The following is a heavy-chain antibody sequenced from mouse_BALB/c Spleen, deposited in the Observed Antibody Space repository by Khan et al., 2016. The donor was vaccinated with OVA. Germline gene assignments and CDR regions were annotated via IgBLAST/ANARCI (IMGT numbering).Heavy chain of an antibody. V-gene: IGHV5-6*01. J-gene: IGHJ3*01. Sequence: EVELVESGGDLVKPGGSLKLSCAASGFTFSTYGMSWVRQPPDKRLEWVATISSGGSYTFYPDNVKGRFTISRDNAKNTLYLQMSSLKSEDTAMYYCARLAYYYDSEGFAYWGQGTLVTVSA. CDR1: GFTFSTYG. D-gene: IGHD1-1*01. CDR2: ISSGGSYT. CDR3: ARLAYYYDSEGFAY.